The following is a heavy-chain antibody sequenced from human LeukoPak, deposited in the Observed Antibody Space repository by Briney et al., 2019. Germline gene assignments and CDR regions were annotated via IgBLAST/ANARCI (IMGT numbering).Heavy chain of an antibody. J-gene: IGHJ6*03. V-gene: IGHV4-38-2*02. CDR2: INHSGTT. D-gene: IGHD6-25*01. Sequence: SGTLCLTCAVSGYSIISAYYWGWIRQPPGKGLEWIGSINHSGTTSYNPSLKSRVTISVDTSKNQFSLKLSSVTAADTAVYYCARDGAASHMDVWGKGTTVTVSS. CDR1: GYSIISAYY. CDR3: ARDGAASHMDV.